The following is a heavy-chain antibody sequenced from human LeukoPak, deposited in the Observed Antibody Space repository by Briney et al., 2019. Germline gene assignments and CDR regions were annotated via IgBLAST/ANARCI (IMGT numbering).Heavy chain of an antibody. D-gene: IGHD3-9*01. CDR2: IIPILGIA. Sequence: SVKVSCKASGGTFSSYAISWVRQAPGQGLEWMGRIIPILGIANYAQKFQGRVTITADKSTSTAYMELSSLRSGDTAVYYCAREGLRYFDWLFKAGYYYGMDVWGQGTTVTVSS. CDR3: AREGLRYFDWLFKAGYYYGMDV. J-gene: IGHJ6*02. V-gene: IGHV1-69*04. CDR1: GGTFSSYA.